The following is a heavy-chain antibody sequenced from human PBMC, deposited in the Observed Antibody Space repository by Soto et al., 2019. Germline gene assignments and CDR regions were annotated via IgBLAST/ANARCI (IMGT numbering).Heavy chain of an antibody. CDR1: GFTFSSYA. CDR3: AKAYRGLRAATGNWFDP. Sequence: QPGGSLRLSCAASGFTFSSYAMSWVSQAPWKGLEWVSAISGSGGSTYYADSVKGRFTISRDNSKNTLYLQMNSLRAEDTAVYYCAKAYRGLRAATGNWFDPWGQGTLVTVSS. CDR2: ISGSGGST. D-gene: IGHD6-13*01. V-gene: IGHV3-23*01. J-gene: IGHJ5*02.